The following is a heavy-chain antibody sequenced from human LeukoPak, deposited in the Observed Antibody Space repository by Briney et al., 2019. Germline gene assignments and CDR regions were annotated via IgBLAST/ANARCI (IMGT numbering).Heavy chain of an antibody. CDR2: ISYDGSNK. J-gene: IGHJ5*02. CDR1: GFTFSSYA. V-gene: IGHV3-30*04. Sequence: PGRSLRLSCAASGFTFSSYAMHWVRQAPGKGLEWVAVISYDGSNKYYADSVKGRFTISRDNSKNTLYLQMNSLRAEDTAVYYCAGDPRPRYCSGGSCYFNWFDPWGQGTLVTVSS. CDR3: AGDPRPRYCSGGSCYFNWFDP. D-gene: IGHD2-15*01.